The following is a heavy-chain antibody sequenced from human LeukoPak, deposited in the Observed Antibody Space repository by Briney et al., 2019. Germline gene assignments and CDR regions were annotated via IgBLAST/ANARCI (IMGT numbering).Heavy chain of an antibody. CDR1: GYSISSGYY. Sequence: KPSETLSLTCTVSGYSISSGYYWGWIRPPPGKGLEWIGSIYYSGSTYYNPSLKSRVTISVDTSKNQFSLKLSSVTAADTAVYYCARNRLWDRSFDYWGQGTLVTVSS. V-gene: IGHV4-38-2*02. CDR3: ARNRLWDRSFDY. CDR2: IYYSGST. J-gene: IGHJ4*02. D-gene: IGHD4/OR15-4a*01.